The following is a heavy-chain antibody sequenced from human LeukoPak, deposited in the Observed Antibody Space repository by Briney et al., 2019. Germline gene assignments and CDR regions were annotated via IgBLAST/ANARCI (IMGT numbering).Heavy chain of an antibody. D-gene: IGHD2-15*01. V-gene: IGHV1-24*01. Sequence: EASAKVSCKVSGYTLTELSMHWVRQAPGKGLEWMGGFDPEDGQTIYAQKFQGRVTMTEDTSTDTAYMELSSLRSEDTAVYYCATEGVVVAAVFDYWGQGTLVTVSS. J-gene: IGHJ4*02. CDR1: GYTLTELS. CDR3: ATEGVVVAAVFDY. CDR2: FDPEDGQT.